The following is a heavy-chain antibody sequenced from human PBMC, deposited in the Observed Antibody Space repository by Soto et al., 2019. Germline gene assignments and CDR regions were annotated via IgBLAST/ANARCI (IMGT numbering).Heavy chain of an antibody. CDR2: ISGSCDST. D-gene: IGHD3-16*01. V-gene: IGHV3-23*01. J-gene: IGHJ4*02. CDR3: AKDHWGSY. CDR1: GFTFSTYA. Sequence: PGGSLRLSCASSGFTFSTYAMSWVRQAPGKGLEWVSAISGSCDSTFYADSVKGRFTISRDNSKNTLYLQMTTLRVDDTALYHCAKDHWGSYSGQGTLVTVSS.